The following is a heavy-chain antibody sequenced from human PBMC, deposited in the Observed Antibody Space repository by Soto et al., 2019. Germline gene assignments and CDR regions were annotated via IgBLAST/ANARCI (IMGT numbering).Heavy chain of an antibody. V-gene: IGHV1-3*01. J-gene: IGHJ4*02. D-gene: IGHD6-13*01. CDR3: ARDVAAAGLDY. CDR2: INAGIGST. Sequence: QVQLVQSGAEVKKPGASVKVSCKASGYTFTSSAMHWVRQAPGQRLEWMGWINAGIGSTNYSQKFQGSVTITRDTSASTAYMELSSLRSEDTAVYYCARDVAAAGLDYWGQGTLVTVSS. CDR1: GYTFTSSA.